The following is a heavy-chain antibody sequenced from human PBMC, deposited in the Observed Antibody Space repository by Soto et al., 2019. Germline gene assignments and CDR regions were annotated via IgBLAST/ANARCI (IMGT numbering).Heavy chain of an antibody. D-gene: IGHD2-8*01. CDR3: ARSPNPVTGWFDP. Sequence: GGSLRLSCAASGFTFSSYSMNWVRQAPGKGLEWVSSISSSSSYIYYADSVKGRFTISRDNAKNSLYLQMNGLRAEDTAVYYCARSPNPVTGWFDPWGQGTLVTV. CDR1: GFTFSSYS. V-gene: IGHV3-21*01. J-gene: IGHJ5*02. CDR2: ISSSSSYI.